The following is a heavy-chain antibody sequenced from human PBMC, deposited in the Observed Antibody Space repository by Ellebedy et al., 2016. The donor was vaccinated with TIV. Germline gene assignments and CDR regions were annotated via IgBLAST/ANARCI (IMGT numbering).Heavy chain of an antibody. J-gene: IGHJ3*02. Sequence: ASVKVSXKASGYIFIDYGIIWVRQAPGQGLEWMGWISAYNVNTNYAQKFQGRVTMTRDTSTSTAYMELRSLRPDDTAVYYCARTNFGDHGNAFDIWGQGTVVTVSP. D-gene: IGHD4-17*01. V-gene: IGHV1-18*01. CDR1: GYIFIDYG. CDR3: ARTNFGDHGNAFDI. CDR2: ISAYNVNT.